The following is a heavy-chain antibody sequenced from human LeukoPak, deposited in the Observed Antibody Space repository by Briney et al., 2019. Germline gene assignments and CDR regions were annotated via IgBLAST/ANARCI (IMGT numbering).Heavy chain of an antibody. D-gene: IGHD6-19*01. Sequence: GGSLRLSCAASGFTFSSYDMHWVRHATGKGLEWVSTIDTGGDTYYPGSVKGRVTISREKSKNYLYLQMNSLRAGDTAVYYCTRSSSGWYYFDYWGQGALVTVSS. J-gene: IGHJ4*02. V-gene: IGHV3-13*01. CDR1: GFTFSSYD. CDR3: TRSSSGWYYFDY. CDR2: IDTGGDT.